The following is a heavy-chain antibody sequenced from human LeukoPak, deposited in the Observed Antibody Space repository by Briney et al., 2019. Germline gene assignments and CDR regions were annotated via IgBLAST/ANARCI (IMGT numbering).Heavy chain of an antibody. Sequence: SETLSLTCTVSGGSISSSSYYWGWIRQPPGKGLEWIGSIYYSGSTYYNPSLKSRVTISVDTSKNQFSLKLSSVTAADTAVYYCARGWELLRSGYFDYWGQGTLVTVSS. CDR2: IYYSGST. CDR3: ARGWELLRSGYFDY. D-gene: IGHD1-26*01. V-gene: IGHV4-39*07. J-gene: IGHJ4*02. CDR1: GGSISSSSYY.